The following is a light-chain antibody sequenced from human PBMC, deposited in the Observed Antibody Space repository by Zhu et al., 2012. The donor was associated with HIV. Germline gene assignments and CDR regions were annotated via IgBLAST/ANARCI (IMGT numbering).Light chain of an antibody. CDR3: QQLKYLTPYST. J-gene: IGKJ3*01. CDR2: DTS. V-gene: IGKV1-9*01. Sequence: DVQLTQSPAFLSASVGDRVTITCRASESVSRYLAWYQQKPGKAPKLLIYDTSILQSGVPSTFSGSGSGTEFTLTISSLQPEDFATYYCQQLKYLTPYSTFGPGTKVDIK. CDR1: ESVSRY.